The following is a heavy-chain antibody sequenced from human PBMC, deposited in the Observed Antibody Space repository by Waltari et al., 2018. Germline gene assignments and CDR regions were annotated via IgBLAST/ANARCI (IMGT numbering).Heavy chain of an antibody. CDR1: GYTFTGYY. V-gene: IGHV1-2*02. CDR3: AREDIVVVVAATYNWFDP. Sequence: QVQLVPSGAEVKKPGASVKVSCKASGYTFTGYYMHWVRQAPGQGLEWMGWINPNSGGTNYAQKFQGRVTMTRDTSISTAYMELSRLRSDDTAVYYCAREDIVVVVAATYNWFDPWGQGTLVTVSS. CDR2: INPNSGGT. D-gene: IGHD2-15*01. J-gene: IGHJ5*02.